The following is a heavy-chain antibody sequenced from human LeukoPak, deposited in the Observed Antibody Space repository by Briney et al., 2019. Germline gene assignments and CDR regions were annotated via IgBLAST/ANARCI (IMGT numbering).Heavy chain of an antibody. CDR1: EYSFTNYW. J-gene: IGHJ4*02. CDR2: IYPGDSDI. Sequence: HGESLRISCKGSEYSFTNYWICWVRQMPGKGLEWMGIIYPGDSDIRYSPSFQGQVTISADRSISTAYLQWSSLKASDTAMYYCARHRRSSIYSSFDYWGQGTLVTVSS. V-gene: IGHV5-51*01. CDR3: ARHRRSSIYSSFDY. D-gene: IGHD4-11*01.